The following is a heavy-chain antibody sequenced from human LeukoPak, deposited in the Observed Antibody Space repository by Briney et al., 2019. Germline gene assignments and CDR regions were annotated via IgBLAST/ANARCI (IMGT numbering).Heavy chain of an antibody. Sequence: GGSLRLSCAASGFTFSSYAMYWVRQSPEKGLEWVSYIAATDFSTYYADSVEGRFTISRDNSKNTLYLQMNSLRAEDTAVYYCARNVGSYRSSGYFDYWGQGTLVTVSS. CDR3: ARNVGSYRSSGYFDY. CDR2: IAATDFST. V-gene: IGHV3-23*01. J-gene: IGHJ4*02. CDR1: GFTFSSYA. D-gene: IGHD6-6*01.